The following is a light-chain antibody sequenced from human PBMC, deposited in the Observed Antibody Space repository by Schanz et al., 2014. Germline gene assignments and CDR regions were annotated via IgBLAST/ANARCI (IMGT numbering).Light chain of an antibody. V-gene: IGKV3-15*01. CDR2: GAY. J-gene: IGKJ1*01. CDR3: QQYNNWSWT. CDR1: QSVASN. Sequence: EIVMTQSPATLSVSPGERATLSCRASQSVASNLAWYQQKPGQAPRLLMYGAYSRASGIASRFSGSGSGTDFTLTNSRLEPEDFAVIYCQQYNNWSWTFGQGTKVEIK.